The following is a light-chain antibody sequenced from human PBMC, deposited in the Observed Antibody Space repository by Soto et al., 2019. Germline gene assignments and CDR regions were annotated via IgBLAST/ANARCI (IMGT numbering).Light chain of an antibody. V-gene: IGKV3D-20*02. CDR2: DAS. CDR3: QQLNSYPRIT. J-gene: IGKJ5*01. Sequence: EVVLTQSPGTLSLSPGERATLSCRASQTVRNNYLAWYQQKPGQAPRLLIYDASSLQSGVPSRFSGSGSGTDFTLTISSLQPEDFATYYCQQLNSYPRITFGQGTRLEIK. CDR1: QTVRNNY.